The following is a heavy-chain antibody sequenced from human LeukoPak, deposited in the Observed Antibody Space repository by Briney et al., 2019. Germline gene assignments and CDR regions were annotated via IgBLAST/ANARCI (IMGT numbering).Heavy chain of an antibody. D-gene: IGHD6-6*01. CDR1: GFTFSSYA. J-gene: IGHJ4*02. CDR2: INRRGDIT. CDR3: AKEQSSSGFFDY. V-gene: IGHV3-23*01. Sequence: GGSLRLSCAASGFTFSSYAMSWVRQAPGKGLEWVSAINRRGDITYYADSVKGRFTISRDNSKNTLYLQMNSLRAEDTAVYYCAKEQSSSGFFDYWGQGTLVTV.